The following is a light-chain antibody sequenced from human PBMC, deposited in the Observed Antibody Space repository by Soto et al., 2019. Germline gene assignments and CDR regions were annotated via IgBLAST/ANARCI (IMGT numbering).Light chain of an antibody. CDR3: QQGHIWPWT. CDR2: GVF. J-gene: IGKJ1*01. CDR1: QTVSSH. Sequence: EVVMTQSPVTLSVSLGQRATLSCRASQTVSSHIAWYQQKPGQAPRLLISGVFVRATGIPGRFSGSGSGTEFTLTISSMPSADFAHYYCQQGHIWPWTFGQGTKVDIK. V-gene: IGKV3D-15*01.